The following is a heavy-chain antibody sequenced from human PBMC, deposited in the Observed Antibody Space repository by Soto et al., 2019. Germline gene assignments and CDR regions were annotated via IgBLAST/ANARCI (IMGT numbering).Heavy chain of an antibody. CDR2: ISGSGGST. CDR1: GFTFISYA. Sequence: GGSLRLSCAASGFTFISYAMSWVRQAPGKGLEWVSAISGSGGSTYYADSVKGRFTISRDNSKNTLYLQMNSLRAEDTAVYYCAKARAWEPRGYYYYGMDVWGQGTTVTVSS. CDR3: AKARAWEPRGYYYYGMDV. D-gene: IGHD1-26*01. V-gene: IGHV3-23*01. J-gene: IGHJ6*02.